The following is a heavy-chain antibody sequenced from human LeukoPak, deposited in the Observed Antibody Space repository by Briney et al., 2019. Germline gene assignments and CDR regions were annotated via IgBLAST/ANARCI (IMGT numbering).Heavy chain of an antibody. CDR2: ISDSGGNT. D-gene: IGHD1-26*01. CDR1: GFTISSYV. Sequence: GGSLRLPCAASGFTISSYVMSWVRQAPGKGLEWVSSISDSGGNTYYADSVKGRFTISRDNSKNTRYLQMNSLRVEDTAIYFCAKDGAQVGVTFDYWGQGTLVTVSS. V-gene: IGHV3-23*01. CDR3: AKDGAQVGVTFDY. J-gene: IGHJ4*02.